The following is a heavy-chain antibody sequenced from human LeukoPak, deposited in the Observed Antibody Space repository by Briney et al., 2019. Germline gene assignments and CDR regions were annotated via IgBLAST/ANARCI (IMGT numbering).Heavy chain of an antibody. V-gene: IGHV3-23*01. J-gene: IGHJ4*02. CDR1: GFTFSSYA. D-gene: IGHD3-9*01. CDR2: LSDSGRST. Sequence: GGSLRLSCAASGFTFSSYAMSWVRQAPGKGLEWVSVLSDSGRSTYYADSAKGRFTISRDNSKNTLYLQMNSLRAEDTAVYYCAKDRQLRYFDWAIDYWGQGTLVTVSS. CDR3: AKDRQLRYFDWAIDY.